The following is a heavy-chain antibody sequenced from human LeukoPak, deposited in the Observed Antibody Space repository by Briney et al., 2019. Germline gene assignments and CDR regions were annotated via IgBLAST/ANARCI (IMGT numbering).Heavy chain of an antibody. CDR1: GGSISSYY. V-gene: IGHV4-4*07. CDR3: ASGDANTAAAFDI. Sequence: ETLSLTCTVSGGSISSYYWSWIRQPAGKGLEWIGRIYTSGSTKCNPSLESRVTMSVDTSKNQVSLRLSSVTAADTAVYYCASGDANTAAAFDIWGQGTMVTVSS. CDR2: IYTSGST. J-gene: IGHJ3*02. D-gene: IGHD4-17*01.